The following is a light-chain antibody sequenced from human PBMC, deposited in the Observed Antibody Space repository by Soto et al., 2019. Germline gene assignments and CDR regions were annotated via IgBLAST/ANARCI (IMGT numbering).Light chain of an antibody. CDR2: EVS. CDR1: SSDVGSYNL. Sequence: QSALTQPASVSGSPGQSITISCTGTSSDVGSYNLVSWYQQHPDKAPKLMIYEVSKRPSGVSNRFSGSKSGNTASLTISGLQAEDEADYYCCSYAGSSTLGVFGTGTKLTVL. J-gene: IGLJ1*01. V-gene: IGLV2-23*02. CDR3: CSYAGSSTLGV.